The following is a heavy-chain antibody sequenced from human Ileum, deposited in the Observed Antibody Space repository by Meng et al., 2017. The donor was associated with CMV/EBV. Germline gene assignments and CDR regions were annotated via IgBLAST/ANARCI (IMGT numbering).Heavy chain of an antibody. CDR2: IRYSGTNK. CDR1: GFIFSDYD. V-gene: IGHV3-30*02. Sequence: GGSLRLSCAASGFIFSDYDMHWVRQAPGKGLEWVGFIRYSGTNKYYADSMKGRFTISRDNSKNTLYLQMNSLRAEDSALYYCAKETYSYGYVGACDYWGQGTLVTVSS. D-gene: IGHD5-18*01. CDR3: AKETYSYGYVGACDY. J-gene: IGHJ4*02.